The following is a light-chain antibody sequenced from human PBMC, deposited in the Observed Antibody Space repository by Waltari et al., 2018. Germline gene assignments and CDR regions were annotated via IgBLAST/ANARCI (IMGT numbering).Light chain of an antibody. CDR3: QQYYDTPLS. CDR1: QTIFYGSNNKNY. J-gene: IGKJ4*01. V-gene: IGKV4-1*01. CDR2: WAS. Sequence: DIVMTQSPDSLAVSLGERATINCKSSQTIFYGSNNKNYLAWYQQKRRQPPRLLLYWASTRESGVPDRFSGSGSGTDFTLTISSLQAEDVAVYYCQQYYDTPLSFGGGTKVEIK.